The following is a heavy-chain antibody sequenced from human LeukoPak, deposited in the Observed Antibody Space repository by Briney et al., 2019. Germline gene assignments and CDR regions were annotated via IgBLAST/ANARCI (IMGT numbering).Heavy chain of an antibody. D-gene: IGHD3-16*02. CDR1: GFTFSNYE. CDR2: ISSSGSTI. V-gene: IGHV3-48*03. Sequence: GGSLRLSCAASGFTFSNYEMNWVRQAPGKGLEWVSYISSSGSTIYYADSVKGRFTISRDNAKNSLYLQMNSLRAEDTAVYYCARGHYDYVWGSYRQYFDYWGQGTLVTVSS. J-gene: IGHJ4*02. CDR3: ARGHYDYVWGSYRQYFDY.